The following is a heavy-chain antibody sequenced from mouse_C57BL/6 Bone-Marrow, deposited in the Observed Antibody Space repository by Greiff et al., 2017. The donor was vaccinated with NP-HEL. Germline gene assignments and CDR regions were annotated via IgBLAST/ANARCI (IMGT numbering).Heavy chain of an antibody. CDR1: GYTFTSYW. Sequence: QVQLQQPGAELVRPGPSVKLSCKASGYTFTSYWMHWVKQRPGQGLEWIGVIDPSDSYTNYNQKFKGKATLTVDTSSSTAYMQLSSLTSEDSAVYYCARGGVDYWGQGTTLTVSS. J-gene: IGHJ2*01. CDR3: ARGGVDY. V-gene: IGHV1-59*01. CDR2: IDPSDSYT.